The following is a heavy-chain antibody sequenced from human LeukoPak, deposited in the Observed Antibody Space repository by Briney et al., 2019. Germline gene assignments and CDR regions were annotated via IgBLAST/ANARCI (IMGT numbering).Heavy chain of an antibody. Sequence: SETLSLTCIVSGGSISSYYWSWIRQPPGKGLEWIGYIYYSGSTNYNPSLKSRVTISVDTSKNQFSLKLSSVTAADTAVYYCARVARTDYYYYYMDVWGKGTTVTVSS. V-gene: IGHV4-59*12. J-gene: IGHJ6*03. CDR1: GGSISSYY. D-gene: IGHD6-6*01. CDR2: IYYSGST. CDR3: ARVARTDYYYYYMDV.